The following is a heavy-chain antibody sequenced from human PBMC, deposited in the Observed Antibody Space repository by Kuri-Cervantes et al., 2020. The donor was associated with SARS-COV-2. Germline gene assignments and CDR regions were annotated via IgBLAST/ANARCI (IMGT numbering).Heavy chain of an antibody. Sequence: SETLSLTCTVSGGSISSYYWSWIRQPPGKGLECIGYIYYSGSTNYSPSLKSRVTMSVDTSKNQFSLKLSSVTAADTAVYYYARTDSPPLSWFDPWGQGTLVTVSS. D-gene: IGHD2-21*01. CDR1: GGSISSYY. CDR2: IYYSGST. CDR3: ARTDSPPLSWFDP. J-gene: IGHJ5*02. V-gene: IGHV4-59*01.